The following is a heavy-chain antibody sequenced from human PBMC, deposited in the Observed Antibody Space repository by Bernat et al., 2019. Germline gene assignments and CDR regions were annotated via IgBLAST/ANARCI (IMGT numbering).Heavy chain of an antibody. D-gene: IGHD2-2*01. Sequence: QVQLQQWGAGLLKPSETLSLTCAVYGGSFSGYYWSWIRQPPGKGLEWIGEINHSGSTNDNPSLKSRVTISVDTSKNQFSLKLSTVTDADTAVYYCARGLFRPAVRFGAFDIWGQGTMVSVSS. CDR3: ARGLFRPAVRFGAFDI. CDR1: GGSFSGYY. CDR2: INHSGST. J-gene: IGHJ3*02. V-gene: IGHV4-34*01.